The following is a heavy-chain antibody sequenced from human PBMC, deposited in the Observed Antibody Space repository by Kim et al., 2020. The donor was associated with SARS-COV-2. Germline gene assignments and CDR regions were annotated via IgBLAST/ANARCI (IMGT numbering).Heavy chain of an antibody. CDR1: GGSFSGYY. CDR2: INHSGST. V-gene: IGHV4-34*01. Sequence: SETLSLTCAVYGGSFSGYYWSWIRQPPGKGLEWIGEINHSGSTNYNPSLKSRVTISVDTSKNQFSLKLSSVTAADTAVYYCARGKVGATIFGVVGRRFDPWGQGTLVTVSS. CDR3: ARGKVGATIFGVVGRRFDP. D-gene: IGHD3-3*01. J-gene: IGHJ5*02.